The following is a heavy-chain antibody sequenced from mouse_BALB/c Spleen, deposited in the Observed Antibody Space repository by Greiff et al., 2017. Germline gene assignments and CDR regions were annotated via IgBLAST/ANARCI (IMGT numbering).Heavy chain of an antibody. CDR1: GFTFSNYW. V-gene: IGHV6-6*02. J-gene: IGHJ2*01. CDR3: TREGDY. CDR2: IRLKSNNYAT. Sequence: DVQLQESGGGLVQPGGSMKLSCVASGFTFSNYWMNWVRQSPGKGLEWVAEIRLKSNNYATHYAESVKGRFTISREDSKSSVYLQMNNLRAEDTGIYYCTREGDYWGQGTTLTVSS.